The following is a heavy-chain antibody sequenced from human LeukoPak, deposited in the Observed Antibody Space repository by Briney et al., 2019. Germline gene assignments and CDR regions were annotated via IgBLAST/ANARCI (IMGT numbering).Heavy chain of an antibody. V-gene: IGHV3-23*01. D-gene: IGHD5-24*01. CDR1: GFTVSSNY. J-gene: IGHJ4*02. Sequence: PGGSLRLSCAASGFTVSSNYMSWVRQAPGKGLEWVSGISPSGDIKYYVDSVKGRFTVSRDNSKNTLYLQINSLRDEDTAVYYCAKDGAWLQYNDWGQGTLVTVSS. CDR3: AKDGAWLQYND. CDR2: ISPSGDIK.